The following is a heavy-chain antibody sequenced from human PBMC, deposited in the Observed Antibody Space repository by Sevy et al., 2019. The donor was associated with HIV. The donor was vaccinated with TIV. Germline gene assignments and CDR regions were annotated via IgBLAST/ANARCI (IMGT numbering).Heavy chain of an antibody. CDR3: ARKPTRKIYGMDV. CDR1: GGSFSGYY. J-gene: IGHJ6*02. CDR2: INHSGST. Sequence: SETLSLTCAVYGGSFSGYYWSWIRQPPGKGLEWIGEINHSGSTNYNPPLKSRVTISVDTSKNQFSLKLSSVTAADTAVYYCARKPTRKIYGMDVWGQGTTVTVSS. V-gene: IGHV4-34*01.